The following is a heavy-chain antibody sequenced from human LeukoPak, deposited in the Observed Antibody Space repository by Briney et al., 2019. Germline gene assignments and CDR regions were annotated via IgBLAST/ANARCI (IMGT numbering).Heavy chain of an antibody. CDR1: GFTFSSYG. D-gene: IGHD3-22*01. Sequence: GGSLRLSCAASGFTFSSYGMHWVRQAPGKGLEWVAVIWYDGSNKYYADSVKGRFTISRDNSKNTLYLQMSSLRAEDTAVYYCARMDYYDSSGYYYTAGSVDYWGQGTLVTVSS. CDR2: IWYDGSNK. CDR3: ARMDYYDSSGYYYTAGSVDY. J-gene: IGHJ4*02. V-gene: IGHV3-33*01.